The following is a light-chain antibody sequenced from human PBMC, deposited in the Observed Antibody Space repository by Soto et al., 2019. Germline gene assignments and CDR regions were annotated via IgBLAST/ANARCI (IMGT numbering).Light chain of an antibody. CDR1: QNVRSNY. V-gene: IGKV3-20*01. CDR2: DAS. Sequence: IVFTQSPDTLSLSPGASATLSCRASQNVRSNYLAWYQQKPGQAPRLLIFDASSRATGIPDRFRVSGSGTDFTLTLRRLDPEDFAVDDCQLYGSSLTVGGWTKVDIK. CDR3: QLYGSSLT. J-gene: IGKJ4*01.